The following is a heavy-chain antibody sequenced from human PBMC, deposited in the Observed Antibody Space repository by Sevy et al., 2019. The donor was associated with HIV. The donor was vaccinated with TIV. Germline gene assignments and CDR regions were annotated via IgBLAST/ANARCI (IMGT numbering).Heavy chain of an antibody. J-gene: IGHJ5*02. CDR1: GFTFSSNW. CDR2: IKQDGSDN. D-gene: IGHD2-15*01. CDR3: AGGGAVVS. V-gene: IGHV3-7*04. Sequence: GGSLRLSCAASGFTFSSNWMTWVRQAPEKGLEWVANIKQDGSDNYYVASVKGLFTISRNNGKNSLYLQMNSLRAENTAVYDCAGGGAVVSWGLGTLVTVSS.